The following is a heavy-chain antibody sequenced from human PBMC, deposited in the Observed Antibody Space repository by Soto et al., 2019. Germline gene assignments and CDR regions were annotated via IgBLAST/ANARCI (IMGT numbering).Heavy chain of an antibody. CDR3: AKKPRLMVRGPICAAFDI. CDR2: ISGSGGST. J-gene: IGHJ3*02. D-gene: IGHD3-10*01. CDR1: GFTFSSYA. V-gene: IGHV3-23*01. Sequence: PGGSLRLSCAASGFTFSSYAMSWVRQAPGKGLEWVSAISGSGGSTYYADSVKGRFTISRDNSKNTLYLQMNSLRAEDTAVYYCAKKPRLMVRGPICAAFDILGQGTMVTVSS.